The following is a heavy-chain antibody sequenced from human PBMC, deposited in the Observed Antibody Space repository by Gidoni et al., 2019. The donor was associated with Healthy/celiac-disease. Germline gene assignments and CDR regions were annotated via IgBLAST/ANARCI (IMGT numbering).Heavy chain of an antibody. V-gene: IGHV4-61*02. CDR3: AREIFLGCRYCSSTFDY. D-gene: IGHD2-2*01. CDR2: IYTSGST. J-gene: IGHJ4*02. CDR1: GGPISRGSYY. Sequence: QVQLQESGPGLVKPSQTLSPTCTVSGGPISRGSYYWSWIRQPAGKGLEWIGRIYTSGSTNYNPSLKSRVTISVDTSKNQFSLKLSSVTAADTAVYYCAREIFLGCRYCSSTFDYWGQGTLVTVSS.